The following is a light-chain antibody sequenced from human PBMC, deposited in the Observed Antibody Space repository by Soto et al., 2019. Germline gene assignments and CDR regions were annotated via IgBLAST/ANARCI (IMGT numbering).Light chain of an antibody. CDR1: QSISSY. Sequence: DIQMTQSPSSLSASVGDRVTITCRASQSISSYLVWYQQKPGKAPKLLIYAASTLQGGIPSRFSGGGSATEFTLTISSLQPEDFATYYCQLVNTYPMTFGQGTRLEIK. CDR3: QLVNTYPMT. V-gene: IGKV1-9*01. J-gene: IGKJ5*01. CDR2: AAS.